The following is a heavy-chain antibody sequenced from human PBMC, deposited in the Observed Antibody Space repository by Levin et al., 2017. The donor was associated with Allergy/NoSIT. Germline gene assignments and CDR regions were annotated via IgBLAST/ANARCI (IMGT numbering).Heavy chain of an antibody. CDR1: XHTVSPYA. J-gene: IGHJ4*02. CDR3: ARYIVGAGGFDY. CDR2: ISKDGSNK. V-gene: IGHV3-30*03. Sequence: GESLKISCAAXXHTVSPYANTRVGQATGKGLEWVAAISKDGSNKYYADSVKGRFTISRDNSKNTLSLQMNSLRPEDTAVYYCARYIVGAGGFDYWGQGTLVTVSS. D-gene: IGHD1-26*01.